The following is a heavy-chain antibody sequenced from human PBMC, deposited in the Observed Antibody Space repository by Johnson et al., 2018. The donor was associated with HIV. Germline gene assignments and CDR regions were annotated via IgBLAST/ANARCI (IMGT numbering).Heavy chain of an antibody. CDR2: ISYDGSSE. Sequence: QVQLVESGGGVVQPGGSLRLSCAASGFTFSSYSMHWVRQAPGKGLEWVAVISYDGSSEYYADSVKGRFTISRDNAKNSLYLQMNSLRAEDTALYYCARERVVQGDPDAFDIWGQGTMVTVSS. CDR3: ARERVVQGDPDAFDI. V-gene: IGHV3-30*19. CDR1: GFTFSSYS. D-gene: IGHD3-16*01. J-gene: IGHJ3*02.